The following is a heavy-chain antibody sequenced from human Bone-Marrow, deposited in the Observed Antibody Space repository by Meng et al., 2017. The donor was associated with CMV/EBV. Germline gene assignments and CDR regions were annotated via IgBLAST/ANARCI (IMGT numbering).Heavy chain of an antibody. Sequence: GESLKISCAASGVLVSRNYMSWVRQAPGKGLEWVSTLYSRGATYYADSVKGRFTISRDNSKNTVSLQMHGLTPDDSGVYYCAKDQVVQTSAAIPEIFYRGMDVWGQGTTVPVSS. D-gene: IGHD6-13*01. V-gene: IGHV3-66*03. CDR3: AKDQVVQTSAAIPEIFYRGMDV. CDR2: LYSRGAT. CDR1: GVLVSRNY. J-gene: IGHJ6*02.